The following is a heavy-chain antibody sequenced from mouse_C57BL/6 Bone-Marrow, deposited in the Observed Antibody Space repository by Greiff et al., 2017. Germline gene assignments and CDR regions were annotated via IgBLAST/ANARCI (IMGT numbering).Heavy chain of an antibody. CDR2: INPNNGGT. CDR3: ARGGWGFDY. D-gene: IGHD3-3*01. V-gene: IGHV1-26*01. Sequence: EVQLQQSGPELVKPGASVKISCKASGSTFTDYYMNWVKQSHGKSLEWIGDINPNNGGTSYNQKFKGKATLTVDKSSSTAYMERRSLTSEDSAVYYCARGGWGFDYWGQGTTLTVSS. CDR1: GSTFTDYY. J-gene: IGHJ2*01.